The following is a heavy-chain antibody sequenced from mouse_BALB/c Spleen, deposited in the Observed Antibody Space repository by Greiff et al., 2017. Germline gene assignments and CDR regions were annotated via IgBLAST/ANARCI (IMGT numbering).Heavy chain of an antibody. CDR2: IWSDGST. CDR3: ARHYDYDGAMDY. J-gene: IGHJ4*01. V-gene: IGHV2-6-2*01. Sequence: VKLMESGPDLVAPSQSLSITCTVSGFSLTSYGVHWVRQPPGKGLEWLVVIWSDGSTTYNSALKSRLSISKDNSKSQVFLKMNSLQTDDTAMYYCARHYDYDGAMDYWGQGTSVTVSS. D-gene: IGHD2-4*01. CDR1: GFSLTSYG.